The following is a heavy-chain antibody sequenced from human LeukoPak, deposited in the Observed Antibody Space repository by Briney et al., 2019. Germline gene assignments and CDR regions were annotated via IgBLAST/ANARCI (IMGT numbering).Heavy chain of an antibody. V-gene: IGHV4-38-2*02. Sequence: SETLSLTCTVSGYSISSGYYWGWIRQPPGKGLEWIGSIYHSGSTYYNPSLKSRVTISVDTSKNQFSLKLSSVTAADTAVYYCARDRTYYCSSTSCYQAAFGYWGQGTLVTVSS. D-gene: IGHD2-2*01. CDR1: GYSISSGYY. J-gene: IGHJ4*02. CDR3: ARDRTYYCSSTSCYQAAFGY. CDR2: IYHSGST.